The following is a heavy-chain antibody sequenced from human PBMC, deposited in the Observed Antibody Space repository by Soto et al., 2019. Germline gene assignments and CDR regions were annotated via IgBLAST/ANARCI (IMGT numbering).Heavy chain of an antibody. Sequence: QVQLVQSGAEVKKPGASVKVSCKASGYTFTSYAMHWGRQAPGQRLEWMGWINAGNGNTKYSQKFQGRVTITRDTSASTAYMELSSLRSEDTAVYYCARDRLRVAATSFDYWGQGTLVTVSS. CDR2: INAGNGNT. CDR3: ARDRLRVAATSFDY. V-gene: IGHV1-3*01. CDR1: GYTFTSYA. D-gene: IGHD2-15*01. J-gene: IGHJ4*02.